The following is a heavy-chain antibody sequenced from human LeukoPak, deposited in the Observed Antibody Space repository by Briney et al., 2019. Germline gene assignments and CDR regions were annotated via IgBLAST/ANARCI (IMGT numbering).Heavy chain of an antibody. J-gene: IGHJ4*02. D-gene: IGHD1-26*01. V-gene: IGHV5-51*01. Sequence: GESLKISCKGSGNSFSSYWIGWVRQMPGKGLEWMGIIYVGDSDTRYSPSFQGQVTVSADRSISTAYLQWTSLKASDTAMYYCASTPRYSGSYGSSFDHWGQGTLVTVSS. CDR1: GNSFSSYW. CDR2: IYVGDSDT. CDR3: ASTPRYSGSYGSSFDH.